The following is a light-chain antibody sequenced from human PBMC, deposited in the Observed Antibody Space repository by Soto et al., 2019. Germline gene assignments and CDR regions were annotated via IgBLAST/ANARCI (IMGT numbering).Light chain of an antibody. CDR3: QQYGSSPQT. J-gene: IGKJ1*01. V-gene: IGKV3-20*01. Sequence: IVLTHSQGTLSFSPWLRDTIYFSASQSLRSSSLAWYQQKPGQAPRPLIYGTSSGATGIPDRFSGSGSGADFTLTISRLEPEDFAVYYCQQYGSSPQTFGQGTKVDIK. CDR2: GTS. CDR1: QSLRSSS.